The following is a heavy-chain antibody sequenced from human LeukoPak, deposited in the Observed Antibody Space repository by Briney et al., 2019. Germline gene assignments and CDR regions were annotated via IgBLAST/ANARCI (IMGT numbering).Heavy chain of an antibody. CDR2: ISYDGSIK. D-gene: IGHD2-21*02. V-gene: IGHV3-30*04. CDR3: ATSPGAYCGGDCYPYYFDY. CDR1: GFTLSSYA. Sequence: GGSLRLSCAASGFTLSSYAMHWVRQAPGKGLEWVAVISYDGSIKYYADSVKGRFTISRDNSKNTLYLQMNSLRAEDTAVYYCATSPGAYCGGDCYPYYFDYWGQGTLVTVSS. J-gene: IGHJ4*02.